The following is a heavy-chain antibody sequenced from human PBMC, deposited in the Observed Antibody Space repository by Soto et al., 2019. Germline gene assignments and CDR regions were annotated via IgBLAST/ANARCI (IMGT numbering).Heavy chain of an antibody. D-gene: IGHD2-21*02. CDR3: ASSWGDFRYFND. V-gene: IGHV3-72*01. J-gene: IGHJ4*02. CDR1: GFTISDYD. Sequence: PGGSLRLSCAASGFTISDYDMDWVRQAPGKGLEWVGRVRNKANSHTTEYAESVRGRFTVSRDDSKNSLYLQMNYLKAEDTAVYHCASSWGDFRYFNDWGQGSLVTVSS. CDR2: VRNKANSHTT.